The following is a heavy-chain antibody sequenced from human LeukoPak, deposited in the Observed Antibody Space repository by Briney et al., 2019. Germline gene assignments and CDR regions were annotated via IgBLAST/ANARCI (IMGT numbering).Heavy chain of an antibody. V-gene: IGHV3-23*01. Sequence: GGSLRLSCAASGFTFSSYAMSWVRQAPGKGLEWVSAISGSGGSTYYADSVKGRFTISRDSSKNMLYLQMNSLRAEDTAVYYCAKEYDSSGYYYIFQHWGQGTLVTVSS. CDR3: AKEYDSSGYYYIFQH. CDR2: ISGSGGST. J-gene: IGHJ1*01. D-gene: IGHD3-22*01. CDR1: GFTFSSYA.